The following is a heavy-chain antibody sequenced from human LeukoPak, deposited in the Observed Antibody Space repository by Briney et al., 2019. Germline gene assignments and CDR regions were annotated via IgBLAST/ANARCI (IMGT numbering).Heavy chain of an antibody. CDR3: ARVGGNYYDPSDAFDI. D-gene: IGHD3-22*01. CDR2: INHSGST. CDR1: GGSFSGYY. Sequence: SETLSLTCAVYGGSFSGYYWSWIRQPPGKGLEWIGEINHSGSTNYNPSLKSRVTISVDASKNQFSLKLSSVTAADTAVYYCARVGGNYYDPSDAFDIWGQGTMVTVSS. V-gene: IGHV4-34*01. J-gene: IGHJ3*02.